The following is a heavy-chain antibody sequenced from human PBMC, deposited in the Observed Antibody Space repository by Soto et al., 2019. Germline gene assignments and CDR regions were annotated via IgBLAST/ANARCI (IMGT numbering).Heavy chain of an antibody. J-gene: IGHJ3*01. CDR2: IHPGGQII. Sequence: GGSLRLSCAASGFTFSSSEMYWVRQAPGKGLEWVSYIHPGGQIIFYADSVKGRFTISRDNAKNSVYLQMNNLRAEDTAVYYCARRGSSWGQGTMVTVSS. D-gene: IGHD2-2*01. CDR3: ARRGSS. V-gene: IGHV3-48*03. CDR1: GFTFSSSE.